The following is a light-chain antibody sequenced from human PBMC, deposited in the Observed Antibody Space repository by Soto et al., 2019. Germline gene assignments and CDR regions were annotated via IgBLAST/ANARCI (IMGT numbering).Light chain of an antibody. J-gene: IGKJ1*01. Sequence: EIVMTQSPATLSVSPGGRATLYCRASQSISDTLAWYQQQPGQAPRLLIYSASRRATGFPGRFSGSGSGTDFTLTISSLQSEDLAVYYCQQYGSSGTFGQGTKVDIK. CDR1: QSISDT. V-gene: IGKV3-15*01. CDR3: QQYGSSGT. CDR2: SAS.